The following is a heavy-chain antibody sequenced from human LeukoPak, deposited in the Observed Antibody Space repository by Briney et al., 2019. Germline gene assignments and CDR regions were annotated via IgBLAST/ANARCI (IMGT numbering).Heavy chain of an antibody. V-gene: IGHV3-48*03. CDR2: ISSSGSTI. CDR3: AKDRLPQVYGDPQLGFA. Sequence: PGGSLRLSCAASGFTFSSYEMNWVRQAPGKGLEWVSYISSSGSTIYYADSVKGRFTISRDNSKNTLYLQMNSLRAEDTAVYYCAKDRLPQVYGDPQLGFAGGQGTLVTVSS. CDR1: GFTFSSYE. D-gene: IGHD4-17*01. J-gene: IGHJ4*02.